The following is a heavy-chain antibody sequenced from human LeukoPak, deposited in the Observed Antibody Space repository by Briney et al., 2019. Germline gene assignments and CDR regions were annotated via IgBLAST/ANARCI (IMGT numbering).Heavy chain of an antibody. D-gene: IGHD3-22*01. J-gene: IGHJ4*02. CDR1: GYTFTSYA. CDR3: ARGYYDSSGYYSYYFDY. CDR2: INPNSGGT. V-gene: IGHV1-2*04. Sequence: GASVKVSCKASGYTFTSYAMHWVRQAPGQRLEWMGWINPNSGGTNYAQKFQGWVTMTRDTSISTAYMELSRLRSDDTAVYYCARGYYDSSGYYSYYFDYWGQGTLVTVSS.